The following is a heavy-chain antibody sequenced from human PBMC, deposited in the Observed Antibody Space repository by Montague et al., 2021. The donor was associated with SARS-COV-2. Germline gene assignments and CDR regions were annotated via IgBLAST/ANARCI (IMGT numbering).Heavy chain of an antibody. CDR3: VRAEYRQLFIASYYGMDV. V-gene: IGHV4-34*01. J-gene: IGHJ6*02. CDR1: GGSFSGYY. D-gene: IGHD2-2*01. CDR2: ISYSGGT. Sequence: SETLSLTCAVYGGSFSGYYWSWIRQPPGKGLEWIGEISYSGGTNYNPSLKSRVTISIDTSKNQFSLKLSSVTAADTAVYFCVRAEYRQLFIASYYGMDVWGQGTTVTVSS.